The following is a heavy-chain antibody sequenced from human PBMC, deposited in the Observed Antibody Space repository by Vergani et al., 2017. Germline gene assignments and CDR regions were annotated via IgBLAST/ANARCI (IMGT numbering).Heavy chain of an antibody. V-gene: IGHV1-2*02. J-gene: IGHJ4*02. Sequence: QVQLAQSGAEVKKPAASVKVSCKASGYTFTDYFMHWVRQAPGQGLEWMGWINPNSGGTNYAQKFQGRVTMTRDTSISTAYMELSNLRSDDTAVYYCARVGSSANRDYFDYWGQGTLVTVSS. CDR1: GYTFTDYF. CDR2: INPNSGGT. D-gene: IGHD6-13*01. CDR3: ARVGSSANRDYFDY.